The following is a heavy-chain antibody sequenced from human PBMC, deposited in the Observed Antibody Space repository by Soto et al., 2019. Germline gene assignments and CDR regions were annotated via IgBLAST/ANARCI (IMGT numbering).Heavy chain of an antibody. CDR1: GGTFSSYT. Sequence: QVQLVQSGAEVKKPGSSVKVSCKASGGTFSSYTISWVRQAPGQGLEWMGRIIPILGIANYAQKYQGRGTITADKSTSPAYMELSSLRSEDTAVYYCARALEAAAGTGVDVWGQGTTVTVSS. CDR3: ARALEAAAGTGVDV. CDR2: IIPILGIA. J-gene: IGHJ6*02. V-gene: IGHV1-69*02. D-gene: IGHD6-13*01.